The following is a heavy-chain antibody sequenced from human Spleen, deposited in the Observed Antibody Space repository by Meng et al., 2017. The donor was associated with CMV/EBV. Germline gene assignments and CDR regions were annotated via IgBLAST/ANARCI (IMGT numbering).Heavy chain of an antibody. J-gene: IGHJ4*02. CDR3: ARGQGYCTSAGCLKYYFDS. CDR1: GGSFSGSY. V-gene: IGHV4-59*12. Sequence: SETLSLTCTVSGGSFSGSYWTWIRQSPGKGLEWIGYVFYSGSAYYSPSLRSRVTMSVDLSRTQFSLKLTSVTAADTAVYYCARGQGYCTSAGCLKYYFDSWGQGTLGTVFS. D-gene: IGHD2-2*01. CDR2: VFYSGSA.